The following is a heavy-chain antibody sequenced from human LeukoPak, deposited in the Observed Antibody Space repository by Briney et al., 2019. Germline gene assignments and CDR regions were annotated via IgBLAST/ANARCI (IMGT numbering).Heavy chain of an antibody. CDR2: IKSKTSGGTT. V-gene: IGHV3-15*01. D-gene: IGHD6-6*01. J-gene: IGHJ5*02. Sequence: PEGSLRLSCAASGFTFSNAWMAWVRQAPGKGLEWVGRIKSKTSGGTTDYPAPVKGRFTISRDDSKNTLYLQMNSLKIEDTAVYYCTTEYSSSYNWFNPWGQGTLVTVSS. CDR3: TTEYSSSYNWFNP. CDR1: GFTFSNAW.